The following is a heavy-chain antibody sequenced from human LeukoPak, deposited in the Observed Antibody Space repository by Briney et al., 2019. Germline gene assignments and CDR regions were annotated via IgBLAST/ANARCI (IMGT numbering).Heavy chain of an antibody. V-gene: IGHV1-18*01. CDR2: ISAYNGNT. CDR1: GYTFTSYG. J-gene: IGHJ4*02. D-gene: IGHD3-22*01. Sequence: ASVKVSCKASGYTFTSYGISWVRQAPGQGLEWMGWISAYNGNTNYAQKLQGRVTMTTDTSTSTAYMELRSLRSDDTAVYYCARDRGEYYYDSSGYYPDWGQGTLVTVSS. CDR3: ARDRGEYYYDSSGYYPD.